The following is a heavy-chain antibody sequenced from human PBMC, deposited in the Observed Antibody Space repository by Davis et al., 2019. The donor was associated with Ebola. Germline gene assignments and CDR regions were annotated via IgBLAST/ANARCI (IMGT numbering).Heavy chain of an antibody. CDR1: GGTFSSYA. D-gene: IGHD6-19*01. Sequence: SVKVSCKASGGTFSSYAISWVRQAPGQGLEWMGGIIPILGIANYAQKFQGRVTITADESTSTAYMELSSLRSEDTAVYYCAREKAPYSSGWYYFDYWGQGTLVTVSS. V-gene: IGHV1-69*10. CDR2: IIPILGIA. CDR3: AREKAPYSSGWYYFDY. J-gene: IGHJ4*02.